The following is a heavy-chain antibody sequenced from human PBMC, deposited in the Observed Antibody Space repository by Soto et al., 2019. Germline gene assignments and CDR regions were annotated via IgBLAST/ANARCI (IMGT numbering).Heavy chain of an antibody. CDR3: AISRYSSSWYYFEY. CDR2: ISGRCDNT. D-gene: IGHD6-13*01. CDR1: VFTFSSYA. Sequence: PVGSLRLSCAASVFTFSSYAMSCVRHSPGKGLEWVSAISGRCDNTYYADSVKGRFTISRDNSKNTLYLQMNSLRAEDTAVYYCAISRYSSSWYYFEYWGQGTPVTVSS. J-gene: IGHJ4*02. V-gene: IGHV3-23*01.